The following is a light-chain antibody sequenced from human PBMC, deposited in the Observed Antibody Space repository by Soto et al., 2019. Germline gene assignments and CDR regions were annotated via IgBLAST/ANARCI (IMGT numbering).Light chain of an antibody. CDR1: QSVSSSY. V-gene: IGKV3-20*01. CDR2: GAS. J-gene: IGKJ1*01. Sequence: EIVLTQSPGTLSLSPGERATLSCRASQSVSSSYLAWYQQKPGQAPRLLIYGASSRATGIPDRFSGSGSGTDLTLTISRLEPEDFAVYYCQQYGSSPITFGQWNKVDIK. CDR3: QQYGSSPIT.